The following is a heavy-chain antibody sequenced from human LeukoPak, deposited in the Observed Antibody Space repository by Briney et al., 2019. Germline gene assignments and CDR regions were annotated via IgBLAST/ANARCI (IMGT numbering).Heavy chain of an antibody. CDR2: MHYSGTT. D-gene: IGHD3-22*01. V-gene: IGHV4-39*07. J-gene: IGHJ5*02. CDR3: ARDNPRYYYDSSGYPYNWFDP. CDR1: GGSIAISSHH. Sequence: KASETLSLTCTVSGGSIAISSHHWEWIRQPPGKGLEWIGSMHYSGTTYYNPSLKSRVTISVDTSKNQFSLKLSSVTAADTAVYYCARDNPRYYYDSSGYPYNWFDPWGQGTLVTVSS.